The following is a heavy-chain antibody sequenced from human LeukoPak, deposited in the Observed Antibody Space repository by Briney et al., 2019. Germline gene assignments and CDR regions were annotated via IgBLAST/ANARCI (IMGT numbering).Heavy chain of an antibody. CDR3: ARGRGSYLSFDY. J-gene: IGHJ4*02. CDR2: INPNSGGT. Sequence: ASVKVSCKASGYTFTGYYMHWVRQAPGQGLEWMGWINPNSGGTNYAQKFQGRVTMTWDTSITTVYMELNRLRSDDTAVCYCARGRGSYLSFDYWGQGTLVTVSS. D-gene: IGHD1-26*01. V-gene: IGHV1-2*02. CDR1: GYTFTGYY.